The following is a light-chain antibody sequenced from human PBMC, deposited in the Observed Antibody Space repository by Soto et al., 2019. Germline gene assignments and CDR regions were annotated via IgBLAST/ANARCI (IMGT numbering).Light chain of an antibody. V-gene: IGKV3-11*01. J-gene: IGKJ4*01. CDR3: QQRSNSPT. CDR1: QSVSSN. CDR2: CAS. Sequence: ENVMTQSPGARAVTPGGGGTRSCRASQSVSSNLAWYQQKPGQAPRLLIYCASTRVTGIPARFSGSGSGTEFTLTISSLEPEDFAVYYCQQRSNSPTCGRGTKGDIK.